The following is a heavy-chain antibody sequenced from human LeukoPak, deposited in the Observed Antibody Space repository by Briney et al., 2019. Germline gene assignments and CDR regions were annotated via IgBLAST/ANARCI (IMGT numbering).Heavy chain of an antibody. CDR3: AGEGVHCSGRSCLKAY. J-gene: IGHJ4*02. V-gene: IGHV3-7*03. D-gene: IGHD2-15*01. CDR1: GFTFSTYW. CDR2: IKKDGSEK. Sequence: PGGSLRLSCAASGFTFSTYWMSWVRQAPGKGLEWVANIKKDGSEKYHMDSVKGRFTISRDNAENSLYLQMNSLRAEDTAVYYCAGEGVHCSGRSCLKAYWGQGTQVTVSS.